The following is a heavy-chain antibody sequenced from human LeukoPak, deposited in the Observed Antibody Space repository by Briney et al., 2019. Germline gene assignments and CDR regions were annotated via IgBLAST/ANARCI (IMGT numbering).Heavy chain of an antibody. D-gene: IGHD6-19*01. CDR2: ISSSSSYI. V-gene: IGHV3-21*01. Sequence: GGSLRLSCAASGIIFRSYAMSWVRQARGKGLEWVSSISSSSSYIYYAESVKGRFTISRDNAKNSLYLQMNSLRAEDTAVFYCTRLSSGWSDFWGQGTLVTVSS. CDR1: GIIFRSYA. J-gene: IGHJ4*02. CDR3: TRLSSGWSDF.